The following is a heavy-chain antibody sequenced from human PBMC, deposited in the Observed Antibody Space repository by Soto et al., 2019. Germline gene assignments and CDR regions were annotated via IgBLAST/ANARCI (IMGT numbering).Heavy chain of an antibody. Sequence: SETLSLTCTVAGGSISSYYWSWIRQPPGKGLEWIGYIYYSGSTNYNPSLKSRVTISVDTSKNQFSLKLSSVTAADTAEYYCARGYSSGWYLTAWGQGTLVTVSS. J-gene: IGHJ4*02. CDR2: IYYSGST. V-gene: IGHV4-59*08. CDR1: GGSISSYY. CDR3: ARGYSSGWYLTA. D-gene: IGHD6-19*01.